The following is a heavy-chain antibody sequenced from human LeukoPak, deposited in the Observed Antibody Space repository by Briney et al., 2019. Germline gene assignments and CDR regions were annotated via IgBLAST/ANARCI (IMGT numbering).Heavy chain of an antibody. D-gene: IGHD6-13*01. CDR3: ARGQPPSIAAADDAFDI. V-gene: IGHV1-46*01. J-gene: IGHJ3*02. Sequence: ASVKVSCKASGYTFTSYYMHWVRQAPGQGLEWMGIINPSGGSTSYAQKFQGRVTMTRDTSTSTVYMELSSLRSEDTAVYYCARGQPPSIAAADDAFDIWGQGTMVTVSS. CDR2: INPSGGST. CDR1: GYTFTSYY.